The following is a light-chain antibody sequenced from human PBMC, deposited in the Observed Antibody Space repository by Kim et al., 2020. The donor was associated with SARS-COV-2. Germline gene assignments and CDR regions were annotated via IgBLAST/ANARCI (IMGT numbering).Light chain of an antibody. CDR2: SVS. V-gene: IGKV3-20*01. CDR3: QRYGATEI. J-gene: IGKJ2*01. Sequence: ETVLTQSPDTLSLSRGERATLSCRASQSIVTNNLAWYQQRPGQSPRLLIYSVSTRATDIPDRFSGSGSGTDFTLTINRLESEDVAVYYCQRYGATEIFGQGTKLEIK. CDR1: QSIVTNN.